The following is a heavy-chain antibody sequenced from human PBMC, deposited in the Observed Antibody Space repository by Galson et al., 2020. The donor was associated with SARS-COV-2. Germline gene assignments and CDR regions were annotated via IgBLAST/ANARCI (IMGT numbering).Heavy chain of an antibody. J-gene: IGHJ4*02. CDR3: ARHEDWGLHIDY. CDR1: GGSVSSSPYY. V-gene: IGHV4-39*01. D-gene: IGHD7-27*01. CDR2: LYFSGDT. Sequence: SETLSLTCTVSGGSVSSSPYYWGWIRQAPGKGLEWVGYLYFSGDTYYNPSLQSRVTISVDTSKNQFSLKLNSLTAADTAVYYCARHEDWGLHIDYWGQGTLVTVSS.